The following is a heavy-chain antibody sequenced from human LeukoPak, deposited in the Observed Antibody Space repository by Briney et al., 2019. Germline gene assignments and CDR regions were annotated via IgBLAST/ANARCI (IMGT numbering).Heavy chain of an antibody. V-gene: IGHV3-48*01. D-gene: IGHD3-22*01. Sequence: GGSLRLSCAASGFAFETYSMSWVRQAPGKGLEWLSYISSRGTTTYYADSVKGRFTSSRDNAKNSVYLQMNSLRAEDTAVYYCARSSGYPFFDYWGQGTLVTVSS. CDR2: ISSRGTTT. J-gene: IGHJ4*02. CDR3: ARSSGYPFFDY. CDR1: GFAFETYS.